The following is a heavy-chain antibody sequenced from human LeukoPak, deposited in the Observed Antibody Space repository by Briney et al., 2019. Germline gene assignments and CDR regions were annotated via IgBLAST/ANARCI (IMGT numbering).Heavy chain of an antibody. CDR2: IWYDGSNK. V-gene: IGHV3-33*01. CDR1: GFTFSNSG. D-gene: IGHD3-22*01. Sequence: GGSLRLSSAASGFTFSNSGMHWVRQAPGKGLEWVAVIWYDGSNKYYADSVKGRFTISRDNSKNTLYLQMNSLRAEDTAVYYCARELPPVVTFYFDYWGQGTLVTVSS. CDR3: ARELPPVVTFYFDY. J-gene: IGHJ4*02.